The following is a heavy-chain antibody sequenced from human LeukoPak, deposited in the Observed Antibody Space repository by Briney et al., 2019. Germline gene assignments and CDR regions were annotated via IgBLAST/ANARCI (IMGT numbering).Heavy chain of an antibody. D-gene: IGHD3-10*01. V-gene: IGHV1-8*03. Sequence: ASVKVSCKPSGYTFTGYYIQWVRQAPGQGLEWMGWMNPNSGNTGYAQKFQGRVTITRNTSISTAYMELSSLRSEDTAVYYCARRFGELLSHAFDIWGQGTMVTVSS. CDR1: GYTFTGYY. CDR2: MNPNSGNT. CDR3: ARRFGELLSHAFDI. J-gene: IGHJ3*02.